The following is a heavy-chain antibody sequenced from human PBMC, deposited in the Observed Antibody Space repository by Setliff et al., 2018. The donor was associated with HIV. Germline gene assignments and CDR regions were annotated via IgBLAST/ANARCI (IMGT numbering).Heavy chain of an antibody. CDR3: ARGREWTHLDY. Sequence: SETLSLTCTVSGGSISSYYWSWIRQPAGKGLEWIGRIYASGSTNYNPSLKSRVTMSVDTTKNHFSLKLSSVTAADTAVFYCARGREWTHLDYWGQGTLVTVS. D-gene: IGHD3-3*01. J-gene: IGHJ4*02. CDR1: GGSISSYY. CDR2: IYASGST. V-gene: IGHV4-4*07.